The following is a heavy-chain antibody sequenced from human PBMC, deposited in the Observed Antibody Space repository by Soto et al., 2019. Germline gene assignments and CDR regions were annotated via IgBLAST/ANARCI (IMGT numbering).Heavy chain of an antibody. CDR3: ARLSGSYNDRYFDY. D-gene: IGHD1-26*01. J-gene: IGHJ4*02. Sequence: SETLSLTCTVSGGSTSSSSYQWVWIRQPPGKGLEWIGNVYYNGNTYYNPSLKSRVTISVDTSNNQFSLRVKSVTAADTAVYYCARLSGSYNDRYFDYWGQGTLVTLSS. CDR1: GGSTSSSSYQ. CDR2: VYYNGNT. V-gene: IGHV4-39*01.